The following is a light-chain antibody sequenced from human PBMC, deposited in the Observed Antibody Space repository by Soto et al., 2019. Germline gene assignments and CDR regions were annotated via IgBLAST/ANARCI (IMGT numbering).Light chain of an antibody. J-gene: IGKJ1*01. CDR3: QQSYSRMT. CDR2: AAS. Sequence: DSQMTQSPSTLSASVGDRVTITFRASQSISSWLAWYQQKPGKAPKLLIYAASRLESGVPSRFSGSRSGTDFTLTISSLQPEDFATYYCQQSYSRMTFGQGTKVDIK. CDR1: QSISSW. V-gene: IGKV1-5*01.